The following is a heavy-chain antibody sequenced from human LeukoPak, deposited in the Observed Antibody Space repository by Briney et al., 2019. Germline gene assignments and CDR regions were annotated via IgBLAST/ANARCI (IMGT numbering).Heavy chain of an antibody. J-gene: IGHJ5*02. CDR1: GFTFSSYA. V-gene: IGHV3-30*04. CDR3: ARALGVDWFDP. Sequence: PGRSLRLSCAASGFTFSSYAMHWVRQAPGKGLEWVAVISYDGSNKYYADSVKGQFTISRDNSKNTLYLQMNSLRAEDTAVYYCARALGVDWFDPWGQGTPVTVSS. D-gene: IGHD3-10*01. CDR2: ISYDGSNK.